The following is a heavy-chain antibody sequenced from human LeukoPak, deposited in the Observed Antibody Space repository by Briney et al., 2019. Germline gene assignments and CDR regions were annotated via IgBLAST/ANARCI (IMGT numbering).Heavy chain of an antibody. J-gene: IGHJ4*02. CDR1: GYSISSGYY. V-gene: IGHV4-38-2*02. CDR2: IYHSGST. D-gene: IGHD6-19*01. Sequence: SETLSLTCTISGYSISSGYYWGWIRQPPGKGLEWIGSIYHSGSTYYNPSLKSRVTISLDTSEDQFSLKLSSVTAADTAVYYCARDLYSSGWGYFDYWGQGTLVTVSS. CDR3: ARDLYSSGWGYFDY.